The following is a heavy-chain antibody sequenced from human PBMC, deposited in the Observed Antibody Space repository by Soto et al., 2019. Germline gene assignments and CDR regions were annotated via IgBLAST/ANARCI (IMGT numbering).Heavy chain of an antibody. CDR2: IYYSGSP. V-gene: IGHV4-59*11. D-gene: IGHD3-10*01. CDR3: ARPGARGINWFDP. Sequence: SETLSLTGTVSGGSISVHYWSWIRQPPWKALEWIGYIYYSGSPNYNSSLKSRVTISVETSKNQLSLKLSSVTAADTAVYYCARPGARGINWFDPCGQVTLVTVCS. J-gene: IGHJ5*02. CDR1: GGSISVHY.